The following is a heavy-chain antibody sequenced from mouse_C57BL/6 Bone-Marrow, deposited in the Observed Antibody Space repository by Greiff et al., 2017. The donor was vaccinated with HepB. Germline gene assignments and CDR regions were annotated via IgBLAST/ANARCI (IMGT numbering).Heavy chain of an antibody. CDR2: ISSGGDYI. V-gene: IGHV5-9-1*02. CDR3: TRFTTVVAKDWYFDV. CDR1: GFTFSSYA. D-gene: IGHD1-1*01. J-gene: IGHJ1*03. Sequence: SGEGLVKPGGSLKLSCAASGFTFSSYAMSWVRQTPEKRLEWVAYISSGGDYIYYADTVKGRFTISRDNARNTLYLQMSSLKSEDTAMYYCTRFTTVVAKDWYFDVWGTGTTVTVSS.